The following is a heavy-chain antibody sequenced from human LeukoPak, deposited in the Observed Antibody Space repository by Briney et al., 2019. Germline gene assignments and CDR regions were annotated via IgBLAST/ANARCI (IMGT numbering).Heavy chain of an antibody. CDR2: MNPNSGNT. CDR1: GYTFTSYD. J-gene: IGHJ4*02. V-gene: IGHV1-8*01. CDR3: ARGFRDAYSRKSDS. D-gene: IGHD1-26*01. Sequence: GASVKVSCKASGYTFTSYDINWVRQAAGQGLEWMAWMNPNSGNTGYAQKFQGRVTVTRNTSIDTAYMELSSLRSEDTAVYYCARGFRDAYSRKSDSWGQGALVTVSS.